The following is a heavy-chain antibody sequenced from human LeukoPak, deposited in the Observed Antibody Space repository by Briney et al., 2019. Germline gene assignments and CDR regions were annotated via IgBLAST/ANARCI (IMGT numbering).Heavy chain of an antibody. CDR2: IYYSGSI. CDR1: GGSISSGDYY. CDR3: ARGGRGLRLGELSHFDY. V-gene: IGHV4-30-4*01. D-gene: IGHD3-16*02. J-gene: IGHJ4*02. Sequence: SQTLSLTCTVSGGSISSGDYYWSWIRQPPGKGLEWIGYIYYSGSIYYNPSLKSRVTISADTSKNQFSLKLSPVTAADTAVYYCARGGRGLRLGELSHFDYWGQGTLVTVSS.